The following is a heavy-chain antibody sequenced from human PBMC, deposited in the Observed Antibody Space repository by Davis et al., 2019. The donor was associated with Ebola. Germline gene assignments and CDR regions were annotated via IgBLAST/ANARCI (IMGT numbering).Heavy chain of an antibody. CDR1: GGSISSGDYY. J-gene: IGHJ4*02. CDR2: INHSGST. Sequence: PGGSLRLSCTVSGGSISSGDYYWSWIRQPPGKGLEWIGEINHSGSTNYNPSLKSRVTISVDTSKNQFSLKLSSVTAADTAVYYCARICSSTSCPGYWGQGTLVTVSS. CDR3: ARICSSTSCPGY. D-gene: IGHD2-2*01. V-gene: IGHV4-39*07.